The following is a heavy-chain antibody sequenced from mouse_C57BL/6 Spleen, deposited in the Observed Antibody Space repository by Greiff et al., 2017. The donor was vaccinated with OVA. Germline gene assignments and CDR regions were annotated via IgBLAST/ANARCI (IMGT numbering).Heavy chain of an antibody. CDR3: ARDGYGYDRGYYFDY. CDR1: GFTFSDYY. J-gene: IGHJ2*01. CDR2: INYDGSST. Sequence: EVQRVESEGGLVQPGSSMKLSCTASGFTFSDYYMAWVRQVPEKGLEWVANINYDGSSTYYLDSLKSRFIISRDNAKNILYLQMSSLKSEDTATYYCARDGYGYDRGYYFDYWGQGTTLTVSS. D-gene: IGHD2-2*01. V-gene: IGHV5-16*01.